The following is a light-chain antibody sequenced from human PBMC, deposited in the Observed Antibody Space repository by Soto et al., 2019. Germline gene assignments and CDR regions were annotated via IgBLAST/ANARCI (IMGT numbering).Light chain of an antibody. V-gene: IGLV1-44*01. Sequence: QPLLTQPPSASGTPGQRVTISCSGSSSNIGSNTVNWYQQLPGTAPKLLIYSNNQRPSGVPDRFSGSKSGTSASLAISGLQSEDEADYYCAAWDDSLNGLVVFGGGTKVTVL. CDR1: SSNIGSNT. CDR3: AAWDDSLNGLVV. CDR2: SNN. J-gene: IGLJ2*01.